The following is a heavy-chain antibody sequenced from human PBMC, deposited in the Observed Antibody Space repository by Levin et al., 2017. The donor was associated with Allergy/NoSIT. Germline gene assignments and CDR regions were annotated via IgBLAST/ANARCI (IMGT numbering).Heavy chain of an antibody. CDR3: ASDGSYDTLDI. CDR1: GFTFSGYT. Sequence: PGGSLRLSCAASGFTFSGYTLNWVRQAPGKGLEWVSSISSSSTYIYYADSLKGRFTISRDDAKNSLSLQMNSLRVEDTAVYYCASDGSYDTLDIWGQGTMVTISS. CDR2: ISSSSTYI. D-gene: IGHD6-6*01. V-gene: IGHV3-21*01. J-gene: IGHJ3*02.